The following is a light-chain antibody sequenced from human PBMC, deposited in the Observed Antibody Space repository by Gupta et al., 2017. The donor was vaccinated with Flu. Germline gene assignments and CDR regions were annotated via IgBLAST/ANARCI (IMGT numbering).Light chain of an antibody. CDR2: DNN. CDR1: SSNIGSHQ. V-gene: IGLV1-51*01. Sequence: QSVLTQPPSVSAAPGQNVPISCPGSSSNIGSHQVCGYQQLPGTAHKLLIYDNNRRSSGIPDRFSGSKCGTSATLGISGLQTGDEADYYCGTGDSGRRAMVFGGGTKLTVL. J-gene: IGLJ2*01. CDR3: GTGDSGRRAMV.